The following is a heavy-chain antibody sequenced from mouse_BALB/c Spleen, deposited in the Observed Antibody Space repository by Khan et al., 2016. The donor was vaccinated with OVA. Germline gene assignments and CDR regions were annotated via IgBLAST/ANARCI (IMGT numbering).Heavy chain of an antibody. D-gene: IGHD1-1*02. CDR2: INPSTGYT. J-gene: IGHJ3*01. Sequence: VQLQESGAELAKPGASVKMSCKASGYTFTNYWMHWVKQRPGQGLEWIGYINPSTGYTDYNQKFKDKVTLTVEKSSSTAYMQLSSLTTEDSAVYYYARRGVYGVVAYWGQGTLVTVSA. CDR3: ARRGVYGVVAY. V-gene: IGHV1-7*01. CDR1: GYTFTNYW.